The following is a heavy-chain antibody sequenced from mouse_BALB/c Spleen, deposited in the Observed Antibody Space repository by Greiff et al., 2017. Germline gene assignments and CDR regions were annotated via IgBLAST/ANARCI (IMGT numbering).Heavy chain of an antibody. Sequence: EVQVVESGGGLVQPGGSLKLSCAASGFTFSSYTMSWVRQTPEKRLEWVAYISNGGGSTYYPDTVKGRFTISRDNAKNTLYLQMSSLKSEDTAMYYCARHGAHDGSSSWFAYWGQGTLVTVSA. J-gene: IGHJ3*01. V-gene: IGHV5-12-2*01. CDR3: ARHGAHDGSSSWFAY. CDR1: GFTFSSYT. D-gene: IGHD1-1*01. CDR2: ISNGGGST.